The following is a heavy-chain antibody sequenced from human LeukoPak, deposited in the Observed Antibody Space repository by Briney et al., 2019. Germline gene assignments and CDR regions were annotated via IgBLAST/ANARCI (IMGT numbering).Heavy chain of an antibody. J-gene: IGHJ4*02. D-gene: IGHD4-17*01. Sequence: GGSLRLSCAASGFTFSSYAMSWVRQAPGKLLEWVSAISGSGGSTYYADSVKGRFTISRDNSKNTLYLQMNSLRAEDTAVYYCAKDTTVIGIVDYWGQGTLVTVSS. V-gene: IGHV3-23*01. CDR1: GFTFSSYA. CDR3: AKDTTVIGIVDY. CDR2: ISGSGGST.